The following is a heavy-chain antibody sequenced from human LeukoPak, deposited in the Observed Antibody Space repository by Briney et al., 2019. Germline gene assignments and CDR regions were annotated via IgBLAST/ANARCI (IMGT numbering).Heavy chain of an antibody. CDR2: TSRSGGNT. J-gene: IGHJ4*02. V-gene: IGHV3-23*01. Sequence: PGGSMTLSCAPSGLPFSTYNMNWVRQAPGRGLEWVSATSRSGGNTYHADSVKDWLTISRDNSKNTLYLKMNSLRAEDTAVYYCAKDSSAARPRVEEFDYWGQGTLVTVS. CDR3: AKDSSAARPRVEEFDY. CDR1: GLPFSTYN. D-gene: IGHD6-6*01.